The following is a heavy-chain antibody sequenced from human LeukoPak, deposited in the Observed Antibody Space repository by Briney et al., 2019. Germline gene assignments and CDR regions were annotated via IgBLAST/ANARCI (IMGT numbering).Heavy chain of an antibody. D-gene: IGHD6-13*01. CDR1: GGSISSGSYY. CDR3: ARQQSAAGSRYFDY. Sequence: PSETLSLTCTVSGGSISSGSYYWSWIRQPAGKGLEWIGRIYTSGSTNYHPSLKSRGTISVDTSKNQFSLKLSSVTAADTAVYYCARQQSAAGSRYFDYWGQGTPVTVSS. CDR2: IYTSGST. V-gene: IGHV4-61*02. J-gene: IGHJ4*02.